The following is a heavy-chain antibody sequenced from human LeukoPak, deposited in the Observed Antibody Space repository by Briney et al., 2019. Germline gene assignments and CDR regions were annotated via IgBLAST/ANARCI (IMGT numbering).Heavy chain of an antibody. V-gene: IGHV3-20*04. CDR3: ARELYGDYENWFDP. J-gene: IGHJ5*02. D-gene: IGHD4-17*01. Sequence: PGGSLRLSCAASGFPLSSYAMSWVRQAPGKGLEWVSGINWNGGSTGYADSVKGRFTISRDNAKNSLYLQMNSLRAEDTAVYYCARELYGDYENWFDPWGQGTLVTVSS. CDR2: INWNGGST. CDR1: GFPLSSYA.